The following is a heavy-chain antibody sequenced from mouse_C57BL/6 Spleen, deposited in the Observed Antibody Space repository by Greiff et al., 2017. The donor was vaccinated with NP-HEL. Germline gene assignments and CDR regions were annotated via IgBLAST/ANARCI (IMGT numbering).Heavy chain of an antibody. D-gene: IGHD1-1*01. CDR3: ARGDYYGSSYDFDY. CDR1: GYAFSSYW. V-gene: IGHV1-80*01. CDR2: IYPGDGDT. Sequence: QVQLQQSGAELVKPGASVKISCKASGYAFSSYWMNWVKQRPGKGLEWIGQIYPGDGDTNYNGKFKGKATLTADKSSSTAYMQLSSLTSEDSAVYFCARGDYYGSSYDFDYWGQGTTLTVSS. J-gene: IGHJ2*01.